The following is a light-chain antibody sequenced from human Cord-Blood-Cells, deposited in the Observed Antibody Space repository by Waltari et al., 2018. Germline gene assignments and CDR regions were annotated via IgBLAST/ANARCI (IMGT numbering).Light chain of an antibody. CDR1: QSISSW. Sequence: DIQMTPSPSTLSASVGDRVTITCRASQSISSWLAWYQQKPGKAPKLLIYKASSLESGVPSRFSGSGSGTEFTLTISSLQPDDFATYYCQQYNSAWTFGQGTKVEIK. J-gene: IGKJ1*01. CDR2: KAS. V-gene: IGKV1-5*03. CDR3: QQYNSAWT.